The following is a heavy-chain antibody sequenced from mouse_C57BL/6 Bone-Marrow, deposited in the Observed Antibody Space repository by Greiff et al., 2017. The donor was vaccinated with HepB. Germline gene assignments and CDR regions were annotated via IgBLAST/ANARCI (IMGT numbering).Heavy chain of an antibody. Sequence: EADGVDFSRYWMSWVRRAPGKGLEWIGEINPDSSTINYAPSLKDKFIISRDNAKNTLYLQMSKVRSEDTALYYCARRGWRFAYWGQGTLVTVSA. CDR2: INPDSSTI. CDR3: ARRGWRFAY. CDR1: GVDFSRYW. J-gene: IGHJ3*01. D-gene: IGHD3-2*02. V-gene: IGHV4-1*01.